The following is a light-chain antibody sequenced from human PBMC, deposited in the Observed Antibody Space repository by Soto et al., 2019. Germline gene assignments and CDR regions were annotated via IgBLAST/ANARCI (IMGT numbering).Light chain of an antibody. Sequence: QAVLTQPPSLSRAPGQRVTIFCTGTSSNIWAGYDGHWYQHLPGTAPKLLIYSNINRPSWVPYRFSGSKAWTSASLAITGLQDEDEDDYYCQYYARRLRGNYVLGTGTKVTVL. CDR3: QYYARRLRGNYV. CDR2: SNI. V-gene: IGLV1-40*01. CDR1: SSNIWAGYD. J-gene: IGLJ1*01.